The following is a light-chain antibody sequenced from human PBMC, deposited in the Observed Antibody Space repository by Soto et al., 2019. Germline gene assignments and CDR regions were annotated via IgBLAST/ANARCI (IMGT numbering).Light chain of an antibody. Sequence: DIQMTQSPSTLCASVGDRVTITCRASQSINNWLAWYQQKPGKAPKLLISDAFSLESGVPFRFSGSRFGTEVTLTISSLQPDDSATYYCQQYKTYSLTFGGGTKVDIK. V-gene: IGKV1-5*01. CDR3: QQYKTYSLT. CDR1: QSINNW. CDR2: DAF. J-gene: IGKJ4*01.